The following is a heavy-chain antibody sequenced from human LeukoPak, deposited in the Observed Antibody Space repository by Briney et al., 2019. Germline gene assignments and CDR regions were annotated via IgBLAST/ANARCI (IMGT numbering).Heavy chain of an antibody. CDR1: GYTFTSYG. CDR2: ISAYNGDT. D-gene: IGHD2-2*01. V-gene: IGHV1-18*01. CDR3: ARDLYCSNNICYYDSRHHDY. J-gene: IGHJ4*02. Sequence: ASVKASCKASGYTFTSYGISWVRQAPGQGLEWMGWISAYNGDTNFPQKLQGRVTMTTDTSTSTAYMELRSLRSDDTAVYYCARDLYCSNNICYYDSRHHDYWGQGTLVTVSS.